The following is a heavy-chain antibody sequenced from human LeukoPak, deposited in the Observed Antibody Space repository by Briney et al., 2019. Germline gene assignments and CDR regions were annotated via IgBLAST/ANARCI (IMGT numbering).Heavy chain of an antibody. CDR1: GVSFSGYY. J-gene: IGHJ6*03. D-gene: IGHD3-3*01. V-gene: IGHV4-34*01. Sequence: SSETLSLTCAVYGVSFSGYYWRWIRQSPGEGLEWIGEINDRGNTNSNPSLKSRVTISVDPSKNQVSLKLSSVTAADTAVFYCARGRAEIFGVIIPDRYNYYYMDVWGKGTTVTVSS. CDR2: INDRGNT. CDR3: ARGRAEIFGVIIPDRYNYYYMDV.